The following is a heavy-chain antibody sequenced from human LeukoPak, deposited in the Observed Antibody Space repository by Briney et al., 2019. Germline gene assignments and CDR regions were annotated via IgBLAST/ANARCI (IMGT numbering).Heavy chain of an antibody. CDR3: ASRRLYYYYYMDV. Sequence: PSETLSLTCAVYGGSFSGYYWSWICQPPGKGLEWIGVINHSGSTNYNPSLKSRVTISVDTSKNQFSLKLSSVTAADTAVYYCASRRLYYYYYMDVWGKGTTVTVSS. V-gene: IGHV4-34*01. CDR1: GGSFSGYY. J-gene: IGHJ6*03. CDR2: INHSGST.